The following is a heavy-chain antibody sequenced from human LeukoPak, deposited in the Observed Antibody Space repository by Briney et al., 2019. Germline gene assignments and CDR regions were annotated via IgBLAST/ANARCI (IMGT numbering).Heavy chain of an antibody. CDR1: GGSFSGYY. J-gene: IGHJ4*02. D-gene: IGHD6-19*01. CDR2: ISGSGGST. V-gene: IGHV3-23*01. CDR3: ATGGSGWYRYYFDY. Sequence: ETLSLTCAVYGGSFSGYYWSWVRQAPGKGLEWVSAISGSGGSTYYADSVKGRFTISRDNSKNTLYLQMNSLRAEDTAVYYCATGGSGWYRYYFDYWGQGTLVTVSS.